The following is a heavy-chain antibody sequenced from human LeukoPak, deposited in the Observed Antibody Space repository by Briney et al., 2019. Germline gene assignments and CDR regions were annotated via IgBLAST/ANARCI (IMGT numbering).Heavy chain of an antibody. CDR3: ARDAPYYDFWSGYSQYYYYYMDV. D-gene: IGHD3-3*01. V-gene: IGHV4-31*03. J-gene: IGHJ6*03. CDR2: IYYSGST. CDR1: GGSISSGGYY. Sequence: PSETLSLTCTVSGGSISSGGYYWSWIRQHPGKGLEWIGYIYYSGSTYYNPSLKSRVTISVDTSKNQFSLKLSSVTAADTAVYYCARDAPYYDFWSGYSQYYYYYMDVWGKGTTVTVSS.